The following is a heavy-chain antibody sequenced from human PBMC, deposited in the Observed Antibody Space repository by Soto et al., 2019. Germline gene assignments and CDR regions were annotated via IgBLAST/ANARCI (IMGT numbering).Heavy chain of an antibody. J-gene: IGHJ6*02. CDR1: GGSISSYY. Sequence: QVQLQESGPGLVKPSETLSLSCTVSGGSISSYYWSWFRQSPGKRMEWIGYVHHSWGSSYNPSLQSGVAVSLDPSKSQFSLKVTSVPATDTAVYYCARQGFGPLHGVVDVWGQGTTVSVSS. D-gene: IGHD3-10*01. CDR3: ARQGFGPLHGVVDV. CDR2: VHHSWGS. V-gene: IGHV4-59*08.